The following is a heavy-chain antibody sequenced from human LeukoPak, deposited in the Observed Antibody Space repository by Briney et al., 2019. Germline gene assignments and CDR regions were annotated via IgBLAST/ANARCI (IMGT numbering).Heavy chain of an antibody. CDR3: ARPYLGYFDY. V-gene: IGHV5-51*01. J-gene: IGHJ4*02. CDR2: IYPGDSDT. D-gene: IGHD2-2*02. Sequence: GESLKISCKGSGYSFTSYWIGWLLQMPGKELEWMGIIYPGDSDTRYSPSVQGQVTISADKSISTAYLQWSSLDVSDSAMYYCARPYLGYFDYWGQGTLVTVSS. CDR1: GYSFTSYW.